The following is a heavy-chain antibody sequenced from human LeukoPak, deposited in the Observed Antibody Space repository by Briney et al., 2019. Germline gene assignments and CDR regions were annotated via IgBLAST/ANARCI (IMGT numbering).Heavy chain of an antibody. CDR3: AKISGYYPFEY. CDR1: GFTLSSYA. Sequence: GALRLSCAASGFTLSSYAMSWVRQGPGKGLEWVSAISVSGNTYHADSVKGRFTISRDSSKNTLYLQMNSLRAGDAAVYYCAKISGYYPFEYWGQGTLVTVSS. D-gene: IGHD3-22*01. V-gene: IGHV3-23*01. CDR2: ISVSGNT. J-gene: IGHJ4*02.